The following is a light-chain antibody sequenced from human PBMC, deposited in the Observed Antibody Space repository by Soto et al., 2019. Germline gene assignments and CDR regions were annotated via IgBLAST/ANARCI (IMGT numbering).Light chain of an antibody. V-gene: IGKV3-15*01. Sequence: EIVMTQSPATLSVSPGERATLSCRASQSVSSNLAWYQQKPGQAPRLLIYAASTRATGIPARFSGSGSGTEFTLTISSLQSEDFAVYYCQQYNNWPVFGQVTKVEIK. CDR2: AAS. J-gene: IGKJ1*01. CDR3: QQYNNWPV. CDR1: QSVSSN.